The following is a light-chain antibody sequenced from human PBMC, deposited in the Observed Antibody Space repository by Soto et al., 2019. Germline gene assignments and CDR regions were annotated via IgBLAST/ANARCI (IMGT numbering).Light chain of an antibody. V-gene: IGKV3-20*01. CDR2: GAS. CDR1: QSVAANY. Sequence: VSVYKGDRATLSCRASQSVAANYSAWFQQKPGQAPRLLIYGASNRATGIPDRFRGSGSGTDFTLTISRLDPEDFAVYYCPHSASSPCTFARG. CDR3: PHSASSPCT. J-gene: IGKJ4*02.